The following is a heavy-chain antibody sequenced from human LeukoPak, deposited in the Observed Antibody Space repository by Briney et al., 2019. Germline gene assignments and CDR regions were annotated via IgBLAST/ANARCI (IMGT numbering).Heavy chain of an antibody. D-gene: IGHD2-2*01. CDR3: AKFGRPAAGTL. J-gene: IGHJ4*02. CDR1: GFTFSNSA. CDR2: ISGSGNNT. Sequence: GGSLRLSCVASGFTFSNSALSWVRQAPGKGLEWVSGISGSGNNTYYTDTVKGRFTISGDNSKNTLYLQMNSLRAGDTAVYFCAKFGRPAAGTLWGQGTLVTVSS. V-gene: IGHV3-23*01.